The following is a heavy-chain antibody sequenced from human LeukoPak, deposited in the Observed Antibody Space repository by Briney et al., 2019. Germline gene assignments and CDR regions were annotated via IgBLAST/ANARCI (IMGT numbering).Heavy chain of an antibody. J-gene: IGHJ4*02. Sequence: PSETLSLTCTVSGGSISSSTYYWDWIRQPAGKGLEWIGRIYTSGSTNYNPSLKSRVTMSVDTSKNQFSLKLSSVTAADTAVYYCARDATDYDYPFDYWGQGTLVTVSS. V-gene: IGHV4-61*02. CDR1: GGSISSSTYY. CDR3: ARDATDYDYPFDY. CDR2: IYTSGST. D-gene: IGHD3-16*01.